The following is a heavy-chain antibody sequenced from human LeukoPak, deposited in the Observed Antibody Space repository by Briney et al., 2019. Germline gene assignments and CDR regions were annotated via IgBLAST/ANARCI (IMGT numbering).Heavy chain of an antibody. D-gene: IGHD1-26*01. J-gene: IGHJ4*02. CDR1: GGSISNYL. Sequence: SETLSLTCTVSGGSISNYLWSWIRQPPGKGLEWIGYIYYSGSTNYNPSLKSRVTILVDTSKNQFSLKVSSVTAADTAVYYCARGQYSGSCFDNWGQGSLVTVSS. V-gene: IGHV4-59*01. CDR3: ARGQYSGSCFDN. CDR2: IYYSGST.